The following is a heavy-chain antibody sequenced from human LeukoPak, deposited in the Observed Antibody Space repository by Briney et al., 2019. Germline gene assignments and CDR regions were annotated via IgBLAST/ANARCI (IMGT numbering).Heavy chain of an antibody. CDR1: GFSLSTSGVG. Sequence: SGPTLVNPTQTLTLTCTFSGFSLSTSGVGVGWIRQPPGKALEWLALIYWNDDKRYSPSLKSRLTITKDTSKNQVVLTMTNMDPVDTATYYCARTYYDILTGSISFDYWGQGTLVTVSS. CDR2: IYWNDDK. J-gene: IGHJ4*02. V-gene: IGHV2-5*01. CDR3: ARTYYDILTGSISFDY. D-gene: IGHD3-9*01.